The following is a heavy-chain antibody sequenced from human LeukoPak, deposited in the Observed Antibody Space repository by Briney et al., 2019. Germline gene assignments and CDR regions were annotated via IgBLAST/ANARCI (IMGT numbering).Heavy chain of an antibody. CDR2: ISSSSSSTI. Sequence: GGSLRLSCAASGFTFSSYSMNWVRQAPGKGLEWVSYISSSSSSTIYYADSVKGRFTISRDNAKNSLYLQMNSLRDEDTAVYYCARAAAGYYYYYYGMDVWGQGTTVTVSS. CDR3: ARAAAGYYYYYYGMDV. J-gene: IGHJ6*02. V-gene: IGHV3-48*02. CDR1: GFTFSSYS. D-gene: IGHD6-19*01.